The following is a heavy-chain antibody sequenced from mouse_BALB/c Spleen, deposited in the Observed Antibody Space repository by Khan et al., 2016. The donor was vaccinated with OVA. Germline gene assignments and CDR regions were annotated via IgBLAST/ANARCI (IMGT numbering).Heavy chain of an antibody. CDR1: GYTFTDYV. V-gene: IGHV1-77*01. CDR3: AKNYASWFAY. J-gene: IGHJ3*01. Sequence: QVRLQQSGPELMKPGASVNISCKASGYTFTDYVINWVKQRTGQGLEWIGEIYPGSGTTYYNEKFKGKATLTADKSSNTAYMQLSSLTSEDAAVYCCAKNYASWFAYWGQGTLVTVSA. CDR2: IYPGSGTT. D-gene: IGHD1-1*02.